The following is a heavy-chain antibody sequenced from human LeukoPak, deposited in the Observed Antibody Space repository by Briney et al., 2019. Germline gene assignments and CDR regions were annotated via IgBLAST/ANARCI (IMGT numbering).Heavy chain of an antibody. CDR2: ISHTGGTT. CDR3: ARGNL. V-gene: IGHV3-11*01. Sequence: GGSLRLSCEASGFSFSEYYMSWIRQAPGKGLEWIPYISHTGGTTYYVDSVKGRFTFSRDNAKSSLYLQMNSLRAEDTAVYYCARGNLWGQGTLVTVSS. CDR1: GFSFSEYY. J-gene: IGHJ5*02.